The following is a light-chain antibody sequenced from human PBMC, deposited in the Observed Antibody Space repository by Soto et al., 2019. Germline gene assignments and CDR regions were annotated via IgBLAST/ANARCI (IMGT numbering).Light chain of an antibody. Sequence: QSVLTQPPSVSAAPGQTVTISCSGTSSNIGNNYVSWYQQFPGAAPKLLIYENNKRPSGIPDRFSGSKSGTSATLGITGLQTGDEADYYCGTWHSSLSTGVFGGGTKLTVL. CDR1: SSNIGNNY. V-gene: IGLV1-51*02. CDR3: GTWHSSLSTGV. CDR2: ENN. J-gene: IGLJ2*01.